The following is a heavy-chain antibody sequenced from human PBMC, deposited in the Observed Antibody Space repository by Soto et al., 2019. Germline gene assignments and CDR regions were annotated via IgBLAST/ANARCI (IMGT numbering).Heavy chain of an antibody. CDR1: GFTFSSYG. Sequence: QVQLVESGGGVVQPGRSLRLSCAASGFTFSSYGMHWVRQAPGKGLEWVAVIWYDGSKEDYADSVKGRFTISRDNSKNTMFLQMNSPRVEATAVYFCARETWSTGYYMDVWGKGTTVTVSS. J-gene: IGHJ6*03. CDR2: IWYDGSKE. V-gene: IGHV3-33*01. CDR3: ARETWSTGYYMDV. D-gene: IGHD3-3*01.